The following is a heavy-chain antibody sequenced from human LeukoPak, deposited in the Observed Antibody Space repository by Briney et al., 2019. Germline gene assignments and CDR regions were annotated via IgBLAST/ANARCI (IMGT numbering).Heavy chain of an antibody. CDR3: AASGLDDYDFWSGGRYYGMDV. CDR1: GYTFLNYF. J-gene: IGHJ6*02. V-gene: IGHV1-46*01. CDR2: INPTGGST. Sequence: ASVKVSCKASGYTFLNYFMHWVRQPPGQGLEWMGIINPTGGSTTYAQKFQGRVTMTRDTSTSTAYMELSSLRSEDTAVYYCAASGLDDYDFWSGGRYYGMDVWGQGNRVIVSS. D-gene: IGHD3-3*01.